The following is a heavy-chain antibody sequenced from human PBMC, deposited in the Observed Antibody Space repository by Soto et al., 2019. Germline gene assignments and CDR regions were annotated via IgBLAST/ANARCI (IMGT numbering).Heavy chain of an antibody. D-gene: IGHD3-3*01. CDR2: ISGSGGST. Sequence: HPGGSLRLSCAASGFTFSSYAMSWVRQAPGKGLEWVSAISGSGGSTYYADSVKGRFTISRDNSKNTLYLQMNSLRAEDTAVYYCAKNDEAYYDFWSGYTPTHFDYWGQGTLVTVSS. V-gene: IGHV3-23*01. CDR3: AKNDEAYYDFWSGYTPTHFDY. J-gene: IGHJ4*02. CDR1: GFTFSSYA.